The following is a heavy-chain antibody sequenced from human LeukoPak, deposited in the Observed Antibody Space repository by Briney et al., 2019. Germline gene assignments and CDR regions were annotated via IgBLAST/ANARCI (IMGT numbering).Heavy chain of an antibody. D-gene: IGHD6-19*01. CDR1: GGSISSSSYY. CDR2: IYYSGST. Sequence: ASETLSLTCTVSGGSISSSSYYWGWIRQPPGKGLEWIVSIYYSGSTYYNPSLKSRVTISVDTSKNQFSLKLSSVTAADTAVYYCARIMAGSFDYWGQGTLVTVSS. J-gene: IGHJ4*02. V-gene: IGHV4-39*01. CDR3: ARIMAGSFDY.